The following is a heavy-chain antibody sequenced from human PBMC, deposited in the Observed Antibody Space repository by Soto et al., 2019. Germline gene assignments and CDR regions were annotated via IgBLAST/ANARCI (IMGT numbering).Heavy chain of an antibody. D-gene: IGHD6-6*01. V-gene: IGHV3-7*01. CDR1: GFTFSRYW. J-gene: IGHJ4*02. CDR2: INHDGSER. CDR3: ALPHSNSGDY. Sequence: EVQLVESGGGLVQPGGSLRLSCAASGFTFSRYWMNWVRQAPGKGLEWVANINHDGSERYYVDSVKGRFTISRDNAKNSPYLQMNSLRAEDTAVYYCALPHSNSGDYWGQGTLVTVSS.